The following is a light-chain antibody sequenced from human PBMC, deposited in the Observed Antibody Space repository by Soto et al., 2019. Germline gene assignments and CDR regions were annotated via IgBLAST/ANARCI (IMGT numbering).Light chain of an antibody. CDR2: DAS. CDR1: QSVTNY. V-gene: IGKV3-11*01. J-gene: IGKJ1*01. Sequence: EIFLTQSPDTLSLSPGERATLSCRASQSVTNYIAWYQQRPGQAPRLLIYDASNRASGVPARFSGSGSGTDFTLTISDLEPADFGLYYCQQYDIWPPAFGQGTRVEVK. CDR3: QQYDIWPPA.